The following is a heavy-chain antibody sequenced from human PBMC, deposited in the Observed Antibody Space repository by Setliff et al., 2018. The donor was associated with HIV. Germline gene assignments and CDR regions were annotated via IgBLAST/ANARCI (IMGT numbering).Heavy chain of an antibody. J-gene: IGHJ4*02. CDR2: IYYSGST. V-gene: IGHV4-59*08. Sequence: LSLTCTVSGGSISSYYWSWIRQPPGKGLEWIGYIYYSGSTNYNPSLKSRVTISVDTSKNQFSLKLRSVTAADTAVYYCVSGPLSGYGYYFDYWGQGTLVTVSS. D-gene: IGHD3-3*01. CDR1: GGSISSYY. CDR3: VSGPLSGYGYYFDY.